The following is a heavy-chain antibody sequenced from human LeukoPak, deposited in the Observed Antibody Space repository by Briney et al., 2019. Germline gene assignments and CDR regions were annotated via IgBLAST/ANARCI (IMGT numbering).Heavy chain of an antibody. CDR1: GFTFDDYA. J-gene: IGHJ3*02. V-gene: IGHV3-9*01. D-gene: IGHD6-13*01. CDR2: ISWNSGSI. CDR3: AKADSSSWYDAFDI. Sequence: PGGSLRLSCAASGFTFDDYAMQWVRQASGKGLEWVSGISWNSGSIGYADSVKGRFTISRDNAKNSLYLQMNSLRAEVTAVYYCAKADSSSWYDAFDIWGQGTMVTVSS.